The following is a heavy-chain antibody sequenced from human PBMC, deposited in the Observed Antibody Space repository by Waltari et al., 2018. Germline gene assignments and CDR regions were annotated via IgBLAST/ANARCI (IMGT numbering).Heavy chain of an antibody. CDR3: GRAGGYCSGGSCYPDAFDI. Sequence: EVQLVESGGGLVQPGGSLRRSCAASGFTFSSYEMNWVRQAPGKGTEWVAYISSSGSTIYSAGAVKGRCTMSRDNAKNSLYLQMSSLRADDTAVYYCGRAGGYCSGGSCYPDAFDIWGQGTMVTVSS. CDR1: GFTFSSYE. J-gene: IGHJ3*02. V-gene: IGHV3-48*03. CDR2: ISSSGSTI. D-gene: IGHD2-15*01.